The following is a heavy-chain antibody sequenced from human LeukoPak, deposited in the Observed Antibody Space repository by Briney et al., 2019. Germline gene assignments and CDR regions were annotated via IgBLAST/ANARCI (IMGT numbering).Heavy chain of an antibody. CDR2: INPYSDDT. D-gene: IGHD5-18*01. CDR1: GYTFTGYY. Sequence: ASVKVSCKASGYTFTGYYIHWARQAPGQGLEWMGWINPYSDDTNYAQKFQGRVTMTTDTSTSTAYMELRSLRSDDTAVYYCARRGGYSYGYDPWGQGTLVTVSS. CDR3: ARRGGYSYGYDP. V-gene: IGHV1-2*02. J-gene: IGHJ5*02.